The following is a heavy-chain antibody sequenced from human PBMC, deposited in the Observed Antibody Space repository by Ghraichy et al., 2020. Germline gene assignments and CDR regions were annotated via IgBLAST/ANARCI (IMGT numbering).Heavy chain of an antibody. CDR1: GGSFSGYY. V-gene: IGHV4-34*01. Sequence: SQTLSLTCAVYGGSFSGYYWSWIRQPPGKGLEWIGEINHSGSTNYNPSLKSRVTISVDTSKNQFSLKLSSVTAADTAVYYCARGARKTYYDFWSGGQGTLVTVSS. CDR3: ARGARKTYYDFWS. J-gene: IGHJ4*02. D-gene: IGHD3-3*01. CDR2: INHSGST.